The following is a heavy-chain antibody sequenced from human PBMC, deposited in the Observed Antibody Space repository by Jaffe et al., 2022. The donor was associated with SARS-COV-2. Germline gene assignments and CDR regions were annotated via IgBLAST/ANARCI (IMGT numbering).Heavy chain of an antibody. Sequence: EVQLVESGGGLVQPGGSLRLSCAASGFTFSSYSMNWVRQAPGKGLEWVSYISSSSSTIYYADSVKGRFTISRDNAKNSLYLQMNSLRDEDTAVYYCARGQGRNYDFWSGYYTLIPDLDYWGQGTLVTVSS. CDR1: GFTFSSYS. D-gene: IGHD3-3*01. V-gene: IGHV3-48*02. CDR2: ISSSSSTI. J-gene: IGHJ4*02. CDR3: ARGQGRNYDFWSGYYTLIPDLDY.